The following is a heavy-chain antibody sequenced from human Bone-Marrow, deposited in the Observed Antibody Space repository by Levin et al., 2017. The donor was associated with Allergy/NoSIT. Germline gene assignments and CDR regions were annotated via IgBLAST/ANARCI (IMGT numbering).Heavy chain of an antibody. V-gene: IGHV4-30-4*01. Sequence: SQTLSLTCTVSGGSISSGDYYWSWIRQPPGKGLEWIGYIYYSGSTYYSPSLKSRLTISVDTSKNQFSLKLSSVTAADTAVYYCARTYYDYIWGSLRIGYFDYWGQGALVTVSS. CDR2: IYYSGST. CDR3: ARTYYDYIWGSLRIGYFDY. CDR1: GGSISSGDYY. J-gene: IGHJ4*02. D-gene: IGHD3-16*01.